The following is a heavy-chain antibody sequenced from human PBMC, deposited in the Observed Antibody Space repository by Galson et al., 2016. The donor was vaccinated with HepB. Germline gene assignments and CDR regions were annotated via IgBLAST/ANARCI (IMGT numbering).Heavy chain of an antibody. Sequence: SVKVSCKASGFTFTSSAVQRVRQARGQRLEWMGWIVVGRGNTNYAQKFQERVTITRDLSTTTVYMELSSLRSDDTAMYYCAADAYGDFYFGYWGQGTLVTVSS. D-gene: IGHD4-17*01. V-gene: IGHV1-58*01. CDR3: AADAYGDFYFGY. J-gene: IGHJ4*02. CDR2: IVVGRGNT. CDR1: GFTFTSSA.